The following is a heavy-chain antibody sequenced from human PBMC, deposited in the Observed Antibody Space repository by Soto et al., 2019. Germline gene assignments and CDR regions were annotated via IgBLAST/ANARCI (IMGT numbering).Heavy chain of an antibody. CDR3: ARMGDVPYYYYGMDV. CDR1: GYIFISYG. CDR2: INGYNGNT. Sequence: QVQLVQSGAEVKKPGASVKVSCKASGYIFISYGVSWVRQAPGQGLEWLGWINGYNGNTNYGQNFQGRVTMTTDTSTSPAYMELRSLRSDDTAVYYCARMGDVPYYYYGMDVCGQGTTVIVSS. J-gene: IGHJ6*02. D-gene: IGHD3-16*01. V-gene: IGHV1-18*01.